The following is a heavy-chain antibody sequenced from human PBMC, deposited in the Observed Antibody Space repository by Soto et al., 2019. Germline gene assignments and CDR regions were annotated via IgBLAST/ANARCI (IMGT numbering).Heavy chain of an antibody. Sequence: SETLSLTCAVYGGSFSAYYWSWIRQPPGKGLEWIGEINHSGGTSYNPSLKSRVTISVDTSKSQFSLKLTSVTAADRAVYYCARGSVDTVDSSGFYDYWGQGTPVTGS. V-gene: IGHV4-34*01. CDR1: GGSFSAYY. J-gene: IGHJ4*02. D-gene: IGHD3-22*01. CDR2: INHSGGT. CDR3: ARGSVDTVDSSGFYDY.